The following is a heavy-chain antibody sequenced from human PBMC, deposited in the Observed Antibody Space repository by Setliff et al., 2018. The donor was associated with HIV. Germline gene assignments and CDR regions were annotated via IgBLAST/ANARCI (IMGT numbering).Heavy chain of an antibody. J-gene: IGHJ4*02. CDR3: ARLSTTSRDFDS. D-gene: IGHD3-10*01. CDR2: VSYTGTT. CDR1: YDTISTADYY. Sequence: SETLSLTCTASYDTISTADYYWSWIRQPPGMGLEWIGFVSYTGTTRYSPSLKSRITISIDTSKNQFSLQLSSVTAADTAVYYCARLSTTSRDFDSWGQGTLVTVSS. V-gene: IGHV4-30-4*01.